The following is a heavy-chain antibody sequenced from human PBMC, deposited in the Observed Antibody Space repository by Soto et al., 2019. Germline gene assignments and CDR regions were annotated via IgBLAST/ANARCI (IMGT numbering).Heavy chain of an antibody. V-gene: IGHV4-34*01. CDR1: GGSFSGYY. Sequence: PSETLSLTCAVYGGSFSGYYWSWIRQPPGKGLEWIGEINHSGSTNYNPSLKSRVTISVDTSKNQFSLKLSSVTAADTAVYYCARDPLHIAAAEVVMDVWGQGTTVTVSS. J-gene: IGHJ6*02. D-gene: IGHD6-13*01. CDR3: ARDPLHIAAAEVVMDV. CDR2: INHSGST.